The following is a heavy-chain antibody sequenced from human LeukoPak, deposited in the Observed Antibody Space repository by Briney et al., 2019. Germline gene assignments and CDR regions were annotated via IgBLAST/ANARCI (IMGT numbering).Heavy chain of an antibody. Sequence: GASLRLSCAASGFSFSSYEMNWVRQAPGRGLEWLSYISSSGRTIYYADSVKGRLTISRDNAKSSLYLQMNSLRAEDTAVYYCARERGYSYGYRGYFDYWGQGTLVTVSP. CDR1: GFSFSSYE. CDR2: ISSSGRTI. J-gene: IGHJ4*02. CDR3: ARERGYSYGYRGYFDY. V-gene: IGHV3-48*03. D-gene: IGHD5-18*01.